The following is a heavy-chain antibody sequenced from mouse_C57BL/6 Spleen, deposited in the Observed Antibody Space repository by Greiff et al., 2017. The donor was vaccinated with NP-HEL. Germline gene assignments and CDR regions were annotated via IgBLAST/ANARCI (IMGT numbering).Heavy chain of an antibody. CDR3: ARQAYYYGSRLDY. Sequence: QVHVKQSGAELVKPGASVKISCKASGYAFSSYWMNWVKQRPGKGLEWIGQIYPGDGDTNYNGKFKGKATLTADKSSSTAYMQLSSLTSEDSAVYFCARQAYYYGSRLDYWGQGTTLTVSS. J-gene: IGHJ2*01. D-gene: IGHD1-1*01. V-gene: IGHV1-80*01. CDR2: IYPGDGDT. CDR1: GYAFSSYW.